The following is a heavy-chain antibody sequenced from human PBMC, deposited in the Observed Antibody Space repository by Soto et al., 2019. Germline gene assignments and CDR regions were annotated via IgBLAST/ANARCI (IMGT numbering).Heavy chain of an antibody. CDR2: INSDGSST. Sequence: CGCMRLSCAACGFSFSRYPMHWVRQAPGKGLVWVSRINSDGSSTRYADSVKGRFTVSRDNAKNTLYLEMNSLRAEDTAVYYCARGSSYALEYWGQGTLVTVSS. D-gene: IGHD3-16*01. CDR3: ARGSSYALEY. V-gene: IGHV3-74*01. J-gene: IGHJ4*02. CDR1: GFSFSRYP.